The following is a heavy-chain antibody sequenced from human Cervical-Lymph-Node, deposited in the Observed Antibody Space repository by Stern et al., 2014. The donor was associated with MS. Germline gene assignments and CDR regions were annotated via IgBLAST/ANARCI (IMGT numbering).Heavy chain of an antibody. V-gene: IGHV4-59*01. CDR2: IYHTGST. J-gene: IGHJ4*02. D-gene: IGHD3-22*01. CDR3: ARNHRPPVNYYDALHY. Sequence: VHLVESGPGLVKPSETLSLPCTASGGSINGYYWSWIRQPPGKGLEWIGYIYHTGSTNYYPSLKSRVPTSVDAYENPSSLKLSAVTAADTAIYFCARNHRPPVNYYDALHYWGQGMLVTVSS. CDR1: GGSINGYY.